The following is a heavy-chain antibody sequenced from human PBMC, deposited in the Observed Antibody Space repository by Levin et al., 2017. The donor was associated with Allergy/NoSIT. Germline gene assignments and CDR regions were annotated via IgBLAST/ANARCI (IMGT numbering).Heavy chain of an antibody. CDR2: TYTGGIT. D-gene: IGHD2-15*01. CDR1: GFTVSSNY. V-gene: IGHV3-53*01. J-gene: IGHJ4*02. CDR3: ARGTYCSGGSCSFFDY. Sequence: HGESLKISCAASGFTVSSNYMSWVRQAPGKGLEWVSVTYTGGITYYADSVKGRFTISRDNSENTLYLQMNSLRAEDTAVYYCARGTYCSGGSCSFFDYWGQGTLVTVSS.